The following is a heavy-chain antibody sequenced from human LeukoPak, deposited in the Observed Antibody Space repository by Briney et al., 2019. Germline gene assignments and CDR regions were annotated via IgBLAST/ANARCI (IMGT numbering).Heavy chain of an antibody. CDR3: ARDRGYCSGGSCYTYYFDY. J-gene: IGHJ4*02. Sequence: GGSLRLSCAASGFTFSTYSTNWVRQAPGKRLGRVSYISMSSGTIPYADSVKGRFTISRDNAKNTLYLQMNSLRDEDTAVYYCARDRGYCSGGSCYTYYFDYWGQGTLVTVSS. V-gene: IGHV3-48*02. CDR1: GFTFSTYS. CDR2: ISMSSGTI. D-gene: IGHD2-15*01.